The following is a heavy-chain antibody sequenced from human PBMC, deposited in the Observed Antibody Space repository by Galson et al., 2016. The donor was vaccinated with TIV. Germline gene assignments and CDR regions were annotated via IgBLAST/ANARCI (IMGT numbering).Heavy chain of an antibody. CDR3: AKQLDFDQRVLDAFHI. CDR2: IHPGDSDT. D-gene: IGHD3-9*01. CDR1: GYSFTSYW. J-gene: IGHJ3*02. Sequence: QSGAEVKKPGESLKISCKGSGYSFTSYWIAWVRQMPGKGLELMGVIHPGDSDTRYSPSFQGQVRISADRSISTAYLQWSSLKASDTAMYYCAKQLDFDQRVLDAFHIWGQGTLLTVSS. V-gene: IGHV5-51*01.